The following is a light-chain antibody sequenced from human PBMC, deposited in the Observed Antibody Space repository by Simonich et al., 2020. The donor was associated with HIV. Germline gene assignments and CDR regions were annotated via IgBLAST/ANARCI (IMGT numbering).Light chain of an antibody. CDR2: WAS. Sequence: DIVMTQSPDSLAVSLGERATINCKSSQSVLSSSNNKNSLVWYQQKPGQPPKLLIYWASTRESGVPDRFRGSGSGTDFTLTISSLQAEDVAVYYCQQYYSTPHTFGQGTKVEIK. CDR1: QSVLSSSNNKNS. V-gene: IGKV4-1*01. CDR3: QQYYSTPHT. J-gene: IGKJ2*01.